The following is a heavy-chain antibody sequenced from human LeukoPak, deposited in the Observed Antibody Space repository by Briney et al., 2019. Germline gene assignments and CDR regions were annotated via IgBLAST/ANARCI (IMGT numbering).Heavy chain of an antibody. V-gene: IGHV4-4*07. D-gene: IGHD6-19*01. Sequence: SETLSLTCTVSGGAISNYYWSWIRQPAGKGLEWIGRINTSGSTNYNPSLKSRVTMSADTSKNQFSLQLSSVTATDTAVYYCARGRAVAEYWGQGTLVTVSS. CDR2: INTSGST. CDR1: GGAISNYY. J-gene: IGHJ4*02. CDR3: ARGRAVAEY.